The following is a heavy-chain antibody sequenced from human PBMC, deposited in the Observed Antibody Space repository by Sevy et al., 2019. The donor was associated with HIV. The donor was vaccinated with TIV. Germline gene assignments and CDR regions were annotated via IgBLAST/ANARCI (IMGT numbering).Heavy chain of an antibody. D-gene: IGHD2-15*01. CDR1: GFSISNNY. Sequence: GGSLRLSCAASGFSISNNYTAWVRQAPGKGLEWVSVMYSGRSPYYADSVKGRFALSRDMSKNTVYLQMNSLRAEDTAVYYCARGYCGGGSCTAFDPWGQGTLVTVSS. J-gene: IGHJ5*02. CDR3: ARGYCGGGSCTAFDP. V-gene: IGHV3-53*01. CDR2: MYSGRSP.